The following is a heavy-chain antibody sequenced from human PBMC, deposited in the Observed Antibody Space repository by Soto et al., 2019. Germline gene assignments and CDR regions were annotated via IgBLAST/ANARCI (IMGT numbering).Heavy chain of an antibody. CDR1: GFTFSNYS. CDR2: ISYDGSNK. D-gene: IGHD3-10*01. V-gene: IGHV3-30-3*01. CDR3: ARDREAIRGAPSWFDP. J-gene: IGHJ5*02. Sequence: GGSLRLSCLASGFTFSNYSMHWVRQSPGKGLERVAVISYDGSNKYCSDSVKGRFTISRENSENTVYLQMNSLRPEDTAIYYCARDREAIRGAPSWFDPWGQGTQVTVSS.